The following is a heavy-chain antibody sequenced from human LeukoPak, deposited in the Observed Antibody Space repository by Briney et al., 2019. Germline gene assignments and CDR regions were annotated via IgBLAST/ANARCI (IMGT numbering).Heavy chain of an antibody. J-gene: IGHJ4*02. CDR3: TTGHY. CDR1: GLTLSNVW. Sequence: GGSLRLSCAASGLTLSNVWMSWARQAPGKGLEWVGRIRSKTDGGTTDYPAPVKGRFTISRDDSKNTLYLQMDSLKTEDTAVYYCTTGHYWGQGTLVTVSS. V-gene: IGHV3-15*01. CDR2: IRSKTDGGTT.